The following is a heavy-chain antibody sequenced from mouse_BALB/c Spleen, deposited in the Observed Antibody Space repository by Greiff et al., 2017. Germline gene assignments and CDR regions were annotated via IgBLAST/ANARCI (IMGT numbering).Heavy chain of an antibody. V-gene: IGHV5-17*02. CDR1: GFTFSSFG. Sequence: EVNLVESGGGLVQPGGSRKLSCAASGFTFSSFGMHWVRQAPEKGLEWVAYISSGSSTIYYADTVKGRFTISRDNPKNTLFLQMTSLRSEDTAMYYCAREYGNYYAMDYWGQGTSVTVSS. J-gene: IGHJ4*01. CDR3: AREYGNYYAMDY. D-gene: IGHD2-10*02. CDR2: ISSGSSTI.